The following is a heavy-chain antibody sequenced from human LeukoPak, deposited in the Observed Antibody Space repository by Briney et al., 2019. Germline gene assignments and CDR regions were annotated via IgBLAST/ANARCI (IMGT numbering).Heavy chain of an antibody. Sequence: PGTSLRLSCAASGFSFSNHGMHWVRQAPGKGLEWVAVIASDGGAKFYADSVKGRFTLSRDNPKNMFFLQMNLLTVEDTAIYYCATDDGSATLGFDSWGQGTLLTVSS. CDR1: GFSFSNHG. D-gene: IGHD1-26*01. J-gene: IGHJ5*01. V-gene: IGHV3-30*03. CDR3: ATDDGSATLGFDS. CDR2: IASDGGAK.